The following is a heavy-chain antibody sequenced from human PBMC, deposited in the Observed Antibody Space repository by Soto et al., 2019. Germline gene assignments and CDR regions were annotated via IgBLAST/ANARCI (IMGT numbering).Heavy chain of an antibody. V-gene: IGHV4-30-2*01. CDR2: MYHSGST. D-gene: IGHD3-22*01. J-gene: IGHJ5*02. CDR3: ARTSYDSSGTAADP. Sequence: SETLSLTCAVSGGSISNGGYSWSWIRQPPGKGLEWIGYMYHSGSTYYNPSLKSRVTISIDRSKNQFSLKLSSVTAADTAVYYCARTSYDSSGTAADPWGQGTLVTVSS. CDR1: GGSISNGGYS.